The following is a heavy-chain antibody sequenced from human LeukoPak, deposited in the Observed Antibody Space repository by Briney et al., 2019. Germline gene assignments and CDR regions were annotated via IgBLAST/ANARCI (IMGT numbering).Heavy chain of an antibody. D-gene: IGHD3-10*01. Sequence: ASVKVSCKASDYTFTSYGISWVRQAPGQGLEWMGWISGYSGNTNYAQKLQGRVTVTTDTSTSTAYMELSRLRSDDTAVYYCARDLTGSPDYWGQGTLVTVSS. V-gene: IGHV1-18*01. CDR3: ARDLTGSPDY. CDR1: DYTFTSYG. CDR2: ISGYSGNT. J-gene: IGHJ4*02.